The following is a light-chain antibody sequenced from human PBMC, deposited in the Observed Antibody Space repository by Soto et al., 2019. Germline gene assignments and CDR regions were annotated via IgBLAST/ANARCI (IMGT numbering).Light chain of an antibody. Sequence: QSALTQPPSASGSPGQSVTISCTGTSSDVGQFNFVSWYQQHPGKGPKLLIYGVTKRPSGVPDRFSGSKSGNTASLTVSGLQAEDEADYYCNSYASNKILVFGGGTKLTVL. J-gene: IGLJ3*02. CDR1: SSDVGQFNF. CDR3: NSYASNKILV. CDR2: GVT. V-gene: IGLV2-8*01.